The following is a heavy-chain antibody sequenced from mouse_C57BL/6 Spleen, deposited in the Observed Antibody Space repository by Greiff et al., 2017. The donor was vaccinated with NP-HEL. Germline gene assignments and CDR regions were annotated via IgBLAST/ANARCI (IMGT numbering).Heavy chain of an antibody. Sequence: VQLQQSGPELVKPGASVKISCKASGYTFTDYYMNWVKQSHGKSLEWIGDINPNNGGTSYNQKFKGKATLTVDKSSSTAYMELRSLTSEDSAVYYCARGTVANWYFDVWGTGTTVTVSS. CDR3: ARGTVANWYFDV. V-gene: IGHV1-26*01. J-gene: IGHJ1*03. CDR2: INPNNGGT. CDR1: GYTFTDYY. D-gene: IGHD1-1*01.